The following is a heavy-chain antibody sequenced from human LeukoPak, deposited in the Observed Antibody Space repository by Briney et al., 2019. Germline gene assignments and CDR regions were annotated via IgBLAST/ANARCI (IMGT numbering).Heavy chain of an antibody. J-gene: IGHJ4*02. CDR2: INHSGST. V-gene: IGHV4-34*01. CDR1: GGSFSGYY. Sequence: PSETLSLTCAVYGGSFSGYYLSWIRQPPGKGLEWIGEINHSGSTNYNPSLKSRVTISVDTSKNQFSLKLSSVTAADTAVYYCARCGLRTPFDYWGQGTLVTVSS. D-gene: IGHD3-22*01. CDR3: ARCGLRTPFDY.